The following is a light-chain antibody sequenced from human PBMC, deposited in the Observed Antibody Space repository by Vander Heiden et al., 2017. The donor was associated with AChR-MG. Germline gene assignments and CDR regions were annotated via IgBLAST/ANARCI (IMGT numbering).Light chain of an antibody. CDR3: QQYNNWPRGT. Sequence: EIAMSHSPATLSVSPGERATLSCRASQSVSSNLAWYQQKPGQAPRLLIYGASTRATGIPARFSGSGSGTEFTLTISSLQSEDFAVYYCQQYNNWPRGTFGQGTKVEIK. J-gene: IGKJ1*01. CDR1: QSVSSN. CDR2: GAS. V-gene: IGKV3-15*01.